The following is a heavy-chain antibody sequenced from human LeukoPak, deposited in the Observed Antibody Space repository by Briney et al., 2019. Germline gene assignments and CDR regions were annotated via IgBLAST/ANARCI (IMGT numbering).Heavy chain of an antibody. V-gene: IGHV3-11*04. CDR3: GSNSELPGAFDI. D-gene: IGHD1-7*01. J-gene: IGHJ3*02. CDR2: ISSSGSTI. CDR1: GFTFSDYY. Sequence: GALRLSCAASGFTFSDYYMSWVRQAPGEGLEWVSYISSSGSTIYYADSVKGRFTISRDNAKNSLYLQMNSLRAEDTAVYYCGSNSELPGAFDIWGQGTMVTVSS.